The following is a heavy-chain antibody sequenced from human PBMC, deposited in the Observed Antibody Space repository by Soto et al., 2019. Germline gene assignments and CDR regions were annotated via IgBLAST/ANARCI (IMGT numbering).Heavy chain of an antibody. J-gene: IGHJ4*02. Sequence: QVQLEQSGAEVQKPGASVKVSCKASGYTFSTFYVHWVRQAPGQGLEWMGVINPSAVTPSYAQKFQGRVTMTSDTSTSTGYREWSSLRAEDTAVYYCAREQVAYGGGDCYSVGDYWGQGTLVTVSS. CDR1: GYTFSTFY. CDR3: AREQVAYGGGDCYSVGDY. CDR2: INPSAVTP. D-gene: IGHD2-21*02. V-gene: IGHV1-46*01.